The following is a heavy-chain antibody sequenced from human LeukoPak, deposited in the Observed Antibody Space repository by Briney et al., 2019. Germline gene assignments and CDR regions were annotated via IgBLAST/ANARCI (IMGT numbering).Heavy chain of an antibody. Sequence: PGGSLRLSCAASEFTFSSYAMTWVRQAPGKGLEWVSVISGNGGSTYYADSVKGRFTVSRDNSKNTLYLQMNSLRAEDTAVYYCAKGLSSSWVPGIAVAGGLDYWGQGTLVTVSS. CDR1: EFTFSSYA. V-gene: IGHV3-23*01. CDR2: ISGNGGST. CDR3: AKGLSSSWVPGIAVAGGLDY. J-gene: IGHJ4*02. D-gene: IGHD6-19*01.